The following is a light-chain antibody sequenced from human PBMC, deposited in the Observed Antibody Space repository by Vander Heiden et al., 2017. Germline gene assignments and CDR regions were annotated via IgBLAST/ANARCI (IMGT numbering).Light chain of an antibody. Sequence: ELVMTQSPATLSVSPGERATLSCRASRSVSSNLAWYQQKPGQAPRLLIYGASTRATGIPARFSGSGSGTEFTLTISSLQSEDFAVYYCQQYNDWPPSITFGQGTRLEIK. J-gene: IGKJ5*01. CDR1: RSVSSN. CDR3: QQYNDWPPSIT. V-gene: IGKV3-15*01. CDR2: GAS.